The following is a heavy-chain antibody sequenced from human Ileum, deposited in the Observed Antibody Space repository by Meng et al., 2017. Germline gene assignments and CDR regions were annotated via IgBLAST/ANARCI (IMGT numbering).Heavy chain of an antibody. V-gene: IGHV1-18*01. CDR2: TSTYNSNR. CDR3: ARGRHCSSTTCYLSDS. Sequence: QVHLVQSGPEVRKPGASVKVSCPAHGYSFTNYGINWVRQAPGKGLEWMGWTSTYNSNRNYAQSLQGRVTMTTDTSTTTAYMELRSLTFDDTAVYYCARGRHCSSTTCYLSDSWGQGTLVTVSS. D-gene: IGHD2-2*01. CDR1: GYSFTNYG. J-gene: IGHJ4*02.